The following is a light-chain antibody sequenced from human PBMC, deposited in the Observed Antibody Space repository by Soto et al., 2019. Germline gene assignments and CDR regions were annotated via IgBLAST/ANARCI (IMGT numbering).Light chain of an antibody. J-gene: IGLJ1*01. V-gene: IGLV2-8*01. CDR1: SSDVGGYNY. CDR2: EVS. Sequence: QSVLTQPPSASWSPGQSVTISCTGTSSDVGGYNYVSWYQQHPGKAPKLMIYEVSKRPSGVPDRFSGSKSGNTASLTVSGLQAEDEADYYCSSYAGSNIHYVFGTGTKLTVL. CDR3: SSYAGSNIHYV.